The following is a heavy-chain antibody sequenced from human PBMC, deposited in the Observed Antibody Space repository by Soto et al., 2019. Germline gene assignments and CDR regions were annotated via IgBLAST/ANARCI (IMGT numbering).Heavy chain of an antibody. CDR3: ARDTGYTFGSLNY. J-gene: IGHJ4*02. V-gene: IGHV1-3*01. Sequence: HVELVQSGADVKKPGASVTISCKASGYTFTDYALHWGRQAPGQRLEWMGWMNAGVGNTLYSQKFQGRITITRDTSASTAYMELNSLISEDTAIYYCARDTGYTFGSLNYWGPGTLVTVSS. D-gene: IGHD5-18*01. CDR2: MNAGVGNT. CDR1: GYTFTDYA.